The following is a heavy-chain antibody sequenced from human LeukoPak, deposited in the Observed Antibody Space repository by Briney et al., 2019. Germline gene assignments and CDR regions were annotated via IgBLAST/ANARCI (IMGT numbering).Heavy chain of an antibody. D-gene: IGHD2/OR15-2a*01. CDR2: INYSGST. V-gene: IGHV4-59*08. J-gene: IGHJ6*02. CDR1: GGSISSYY. CDR3: ARLSTEVYGLDV. Sequence: SETLSLTCTVSGGSISSYYWSWIWQPPGKGLEWIGYINYSGSTNYNPSLKSRVTISVDTSKNQFSLKLSSVTAADMAVYYCARLSTEVYGLDVWGQGTTVTVSS.